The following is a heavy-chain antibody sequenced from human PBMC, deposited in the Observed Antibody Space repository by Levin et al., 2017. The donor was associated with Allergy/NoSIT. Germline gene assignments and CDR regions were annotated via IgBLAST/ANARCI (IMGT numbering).Heavy chain of an antibody. CDR2: MSYDGSDE. V-gene: IGHV3-30*03. CDR3: ARGRGYCPGGVCRQSWYFDL. Sequence: PGESLKISCAASGFTFSNYGMHWVRQAPGKGLEWVAAMSYDGSDEFSADSVKGRFSISRDNPKNTLYLQMNSLRDEDTAVYYCARGRGYCPGGVCRQSWYFDLWGRGTLVTVSS. J-gene: IGHJ2*01. CDR1: GFTFSNYG. D-gene: IGHD2-8*02.